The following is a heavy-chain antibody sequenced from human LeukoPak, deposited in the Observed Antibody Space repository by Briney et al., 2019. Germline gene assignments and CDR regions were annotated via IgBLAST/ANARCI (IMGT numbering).Heavy chain of an antibody. V-gene: IGHV3-48*03. J-gene: IGHJ4*02. CDR2: ISSSGTTI. CDR3: TRGRPEFFGSGTYLND. Sequence: GGSLRLSCAASGFSVSTYEMNWVRQAPGKGLERVSYISSSGTTISYADSVEGRFTISRDNAKNSLYLEMNSLRVEDTAVYYCTRGRPEFFGSGTYLNDWGQGTLVTVSS. D-gene: IGHD3-10*01. CDR1: GFSVSTYE.